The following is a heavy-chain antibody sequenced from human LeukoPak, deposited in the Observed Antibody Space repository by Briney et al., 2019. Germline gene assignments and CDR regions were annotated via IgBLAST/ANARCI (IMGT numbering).Heavy chain of an antibody. CDR1: GFTFSSYG. J-gene: IGHJ4*02. CDR2: IWYDGSNK. D-gene: IGHD1-26*01. CDR3: AKDPGSYYFDY. Sequence: PGGSLRLSCAASGFTFSSYGMHWVRQAPGKGLEWVAVIWYDGSNKYYADSVKGRFTISRDNSKDTLYLQMNSLRAEDTAVYYCAKDPGSYYFDYWGQGTLVTVSP. V-gene: IGHV3-33*06.